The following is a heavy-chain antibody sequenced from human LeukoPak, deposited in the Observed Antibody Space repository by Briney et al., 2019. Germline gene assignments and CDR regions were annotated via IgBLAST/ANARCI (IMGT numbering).Heavy chain of an antibody. CDR2: IYSGGST. Sequence: PGGSLRLSCAASGFTVSSNYMSWVRQAPGKGLEWVSVIYSGGSTYYADSVKGRFTISRDNSKNTLYLQMNSLRAEDTAVYYCARGYYDSSGYYFGAFDIWGQGTMVTVSS. J-gene: IGHJ3*02. CDR1: GFTVSSNY. CDR3: ARGYYDSSGYYFGAFDI. V-gene: IGHV3-53*01. D-gene: IGHD3-22*01.